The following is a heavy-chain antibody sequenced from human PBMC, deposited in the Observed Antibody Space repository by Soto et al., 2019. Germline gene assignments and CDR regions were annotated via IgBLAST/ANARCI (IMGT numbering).Heavy chain of an antibody. CDR3: VRYVQQANLYYYYMDV. D-gene: IGHD6-13*01. J-gene: IGHJ6*03. V-gene: IGHV1-18*01. Sequence: ASVKVSCKASRYTFTSYGISWVRQAPGQGLEWMGWISAYNGNTNYAQKLQGRVTMTTDTSTSTAYMELRSLRSDDTAVYYCVRYVQQANLYYYYMDVWGKGTTVTVSS. CDR2: ISAYNGNT. CDR1: RYTFTSYG.